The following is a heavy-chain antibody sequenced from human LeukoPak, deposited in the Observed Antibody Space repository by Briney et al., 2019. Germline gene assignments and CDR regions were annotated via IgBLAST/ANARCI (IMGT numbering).Heavy chain of an antibody. CDR2: IKSKTDGGTT. V-gene: IGHV3-15*01. D-gene: IGHD3-22*01. J-gene: IGHJ3*02. CDR1: GFTFSNAW. Sequence: GGSLRLSCAASGFTFSNAWMSWVRQAPGKGLEWVGRIKSKTDGGTTDYAAPVKGRFTISRDDSKNTLYLQMNSLKTEDTAVYYRTTSITMIVVARGAFDIWGQGTMVTVSS. CDR3: TTSITMIVVARGAFDI.